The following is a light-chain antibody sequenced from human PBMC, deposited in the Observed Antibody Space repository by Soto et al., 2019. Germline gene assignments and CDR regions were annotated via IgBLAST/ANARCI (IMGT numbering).Light chain of an antibody. V-gene: IGLV3-9*01. CDR3: QIWDSSTVL. CDR2: RDN. CDR1: NIGSEI. J-gene: IGLJ2*01. Sequence: SYELTQPLSVSVALGQTARITCGGNNIGSEIVHWYQQRPGQAPVLVIYRDNNRPSGIPERFSGSNSGSTATLTISRAQAGDEADYYCQIWDSSTVLFGGGTKVTVL.